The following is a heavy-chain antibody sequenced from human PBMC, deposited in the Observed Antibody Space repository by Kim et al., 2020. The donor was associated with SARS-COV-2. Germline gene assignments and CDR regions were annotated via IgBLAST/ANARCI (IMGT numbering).Heavy chain of an antibody. CDR1: GFTFGNYG. V-gene: IGHV3-33*01. Sequence: GGSLRLSCAASGFTFGNYGMHWVRQAPGKGLEWVGIIWSGRSRTYCADSVKGRFSISRDNSKNTVFLQMNDLRVEDTALYFCARNFYDYGDYWGQGTLVTVSS. D-gene: IGHD3-10*01. CDR2: IWSGRSRT. J-gene: IGHJ4*02. CDR3: ARNFYDYGDY.